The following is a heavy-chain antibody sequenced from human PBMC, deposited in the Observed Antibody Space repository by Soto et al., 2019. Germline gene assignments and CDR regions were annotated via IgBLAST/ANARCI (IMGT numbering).Heavy chain of an antibody. J-gene: IGHJ5*02. D-gene: IGHD5-12*01. CDR3: ARHHGPTKSENCFDP. Sequence: QVHLVQSGVEVKTPGASVKVSCQASGYTFFTYDISWVRQAPGQGLEWMGWISTYSGDTKYAQKFLVRVTMTTDPSTTTAYLELRSLRSDDTAVYYCARHHGPTKSENCFDPWGQGTLVTVSS. CDR2: ISTYSGDT. CDR1: GYTFFTYD. V-gene: IGHV1-18*01.